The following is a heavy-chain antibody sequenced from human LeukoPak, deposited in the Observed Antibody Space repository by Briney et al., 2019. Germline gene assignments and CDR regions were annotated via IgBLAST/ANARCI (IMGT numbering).Heavy chain of an antibody. CDR3: AKDRGSSAWFERDDY. D-gene: IGHD6-19*01. CDR1: GFTFSSYA. J-gene: IGHJ4*02. V-gene: IGHV3-23*01. Sequence: PGGSLRLSCAPSGFTFSSYAMSWVRQAPGKGLEWVSGISGSGGSTYYADSVKGRFTISRDNPKKTLYLQINSLRAEDTDVYYCAKDRGSSAWFERDDYWGQGTLVTVSS. CDR2: ISGSGGST.